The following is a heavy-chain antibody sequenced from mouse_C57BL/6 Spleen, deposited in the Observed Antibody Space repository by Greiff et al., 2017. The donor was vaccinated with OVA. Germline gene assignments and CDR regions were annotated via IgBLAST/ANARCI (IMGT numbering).Heavy chain of an antibody. CDR2: ISYDGSN. CDR3: ARDRDWNFDY. J-gene: IGHJ2*01. CDR1: GYSITSGYY. V-gene: IGHV3-6*01. Sequence: EVKLMESGPGLVKPSQSLSLTCSVTGYSITSGYYWNWIRQFPGNKLEWMGYISYDGSNNYNPSLKNRISITRDTSKNQFFLKLNSVTTEDTATYYCARDRDWNFDYWGQGTTLTVSS.